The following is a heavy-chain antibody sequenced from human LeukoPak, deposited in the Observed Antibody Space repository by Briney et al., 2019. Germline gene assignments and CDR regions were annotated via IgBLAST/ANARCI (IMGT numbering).Heavy chain of an antibody. V-gene: IGHV1-2*02. CDR1: GFTFRDYY. D-gene: IGHD5-12*01. CDR3: AREGSSASGQDWYAFDI. Sequence: ASVKVSCKASGFTFRDYYVQWVRQVPGQGLEWVGWMYFNCGATRYAPKFQGRVTLTGDTSINTVYMELVSLGSDDTAMYYCAREGSSASGQDWYAFDIWGQETMVTVSS. CDR2: MYFNCGAT. J-gene: IGHJ3*02.